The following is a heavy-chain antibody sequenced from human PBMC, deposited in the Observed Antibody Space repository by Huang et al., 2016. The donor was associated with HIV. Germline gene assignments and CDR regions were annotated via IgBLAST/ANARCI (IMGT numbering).Heavy chain of an antibody. V-gene: IGHV1-18*01. CDR1: GYSFSNYG. D-gene: IGHD3-3*01. CDR3: ARDIGVAEFDY. CDR2: ISAYNGNT. J-gene: IGHJ4*02. Sequence: QVQLVQSGAEVKKPGASVKVSCTASGYSFSNYGISWVRQGPGQGLEWMAWISAYNGNTNSAQKVQDRVSMTTDTSTNTAYMELRSLRSDDTAVYYCARDIGVAEFDYWGQGTLVTVSS.